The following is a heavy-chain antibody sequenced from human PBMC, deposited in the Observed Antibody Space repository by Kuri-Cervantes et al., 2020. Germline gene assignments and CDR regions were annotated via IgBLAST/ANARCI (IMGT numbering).Heavy chain of an antibody. Sequence: ASVKVSCKASGYTFTSYAMHWVRQAPGQRLEWMGWINAGNGNTKYSQKFQGRVTLTRDTSASTAYMELSSLRSEDTAVYYCARSQFGPNYYYYMDVWGKGTTVTVSS. CDR3: ARSQFGPNYYYYMDV. CDR2: INAGNGNT. D-gene: IGHD3-16*01. CDR1: GYTFTSYA. V-gene: IGHV1-3*01. J-gene: IGHJ6*03.